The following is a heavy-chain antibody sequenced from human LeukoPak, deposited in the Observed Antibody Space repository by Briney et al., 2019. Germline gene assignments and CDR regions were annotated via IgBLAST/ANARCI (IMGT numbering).Heavy chain of an antibody. CDR2: IWYDGSNK. J-gene: IGHJ4*02. Sequence: GGSLRLSCAASGFTFSSYGMHWVRQAPGKGLEWGAVIWYDGSNKYYADSVKGRFTISRDNSKNSLYLQMTSLRAEDTAVYYCARGGSYGNFDYWGQGTLVTVSS. CDR1: GFTFSSYG. D-gene: IGHD5-18*01. V-gene: IGHV3-33*01. CDR3: ARGGSYGNFDY.